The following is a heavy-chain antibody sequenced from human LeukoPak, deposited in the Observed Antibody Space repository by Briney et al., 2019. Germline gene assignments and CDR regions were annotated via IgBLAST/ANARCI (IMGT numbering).Heavy chain of an antibody. CDR1: GGSISSYY. D-gene: IGHD3-9*01. V-gene: IGHV4-59*01. J-gene: IGHJ6*02. CDR2: IYYSGST. CDR3: ARAVIGGKYDILTGYGKSYYYYGMDV. Sequence: SETLSLTCTVSGGSISSYYWSWIRQPPGKGLEWIGYIYYSGSTNYNPSLKGRVTISVDTSKNQFSLKLSSVTAADTAVYYCARAVIGGKYDILTGYGKSYYYYGMDVWGQGTTVTVSS.